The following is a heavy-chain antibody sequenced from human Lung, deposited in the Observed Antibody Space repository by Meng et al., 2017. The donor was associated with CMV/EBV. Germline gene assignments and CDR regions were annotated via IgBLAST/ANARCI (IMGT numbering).Heavy chain of an antibody. CDR2: ISGSGRKAI. CDR1: GFIFSNDD. D-gene: IGHD3-16*01. Sequence: GGSLRLXXEASGFIFSNDDMNWVRQAPGKGLEWVSYISGSGRKAIYYADSVRGRSTISRHSAKNSLYLQLNSLRAEDTAGYYCARVGAGGALDIWGQGTLVTVSS. V-gene: IGHV3-48*03. CDR3: ARVGAGGALDI. J-gene: IGHJ3*02.